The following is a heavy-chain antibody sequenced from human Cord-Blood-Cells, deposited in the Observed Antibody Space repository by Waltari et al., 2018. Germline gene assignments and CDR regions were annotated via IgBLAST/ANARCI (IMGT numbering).Heavy chain of an antibody. CDR2: IIPIFGTA. Sequence: VQLVQSGAAVKKPGSSVKVSCKASGGTFSSYAISWVRQAPGQGLEWMGGIIPIFGTANYAQKFQGRVTITADESTSTAYMELSSLRSEDTAVYYCARDRNKANSSSWYFDYWGQGTLVTVSS. V-gene: IGHV1-69*01. CDR3: ARDRNKANSSSWYFDY. D-gene: IGHD6-13*01. J-gene: IGHJ4*02. CDR1: GGTFSSYA.